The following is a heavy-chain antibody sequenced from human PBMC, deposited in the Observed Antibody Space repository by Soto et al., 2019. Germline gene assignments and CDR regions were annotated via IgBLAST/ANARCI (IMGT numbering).Heavy chain of an antibody. CDR1: GYTFVNFD. J-gene: IGHJ5*02. D-gene: IGHD6-13*01. CDR3: ARMSSAGTLNGFDP. Sequence: QVQLVQSGAEVKEPGASVSVSCKASGYTFVNFDISWVRQAAVQGLEWLGWMNPGSGQTGYASKLQGRAAMTRDAPTGTSHLELSSLTSGDTAVYYCARMSSAGTLNGFDPWGQGTLVTVSS. CDR2: MNPGSGQT. V-gene: IGHV1-8*01.